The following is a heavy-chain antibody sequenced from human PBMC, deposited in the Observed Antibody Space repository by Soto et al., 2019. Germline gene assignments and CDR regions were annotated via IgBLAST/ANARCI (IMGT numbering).Heavy chain of an antibody. Sequence: GESLKISCKASGYDFATFWLVLVRHAPGRGPEWKVVIYPAFSDVNYRPPVQRHLTISADKSTTNAYLHWRDICACYTVLYYCGRQRNAGGFDPWGQGTPVTVSS. CDR3: GRQRNAGGFDP. V-gene: IGHV5-51*01. CDR2: IYPAFSDV. CDR1: GYDFATFW. J-gene: IGHJ5*02.